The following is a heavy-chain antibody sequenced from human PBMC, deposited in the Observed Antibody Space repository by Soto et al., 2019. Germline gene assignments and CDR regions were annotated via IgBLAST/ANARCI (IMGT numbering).Heavy chain of an antibody. CDR2: IYYSGST. D-gene: IGHD6-19*01. V-gene: IGHV4-39*01. Sequence: SETLSLTCTVSGGSISSSSYYWGWIRQPPGKGLEWIGSIYYSGSTYYNPSLKSRVTISVDTSKNQFSLKLSSVTAADTAVYYCARQIAVAGTHWGQGTLVTVSS. CDR3: ARQIAVAGTH. CDR1: GGSISSSSYY. J-gene: IGHJ4*02.